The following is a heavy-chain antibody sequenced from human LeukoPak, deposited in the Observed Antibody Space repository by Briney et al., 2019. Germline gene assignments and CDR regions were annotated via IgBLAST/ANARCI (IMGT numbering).Heavy chain of an antibody. D-gene: IGHD2-2*02. V-gene: IGHV4-31*03. J-gene: IGHJ3*02. Sequence: SETLSLTCTVSGVSISSGGYYWSWIRQHPGKGLEWIGYIYYSGSTYYNPSLKSRVTISVDTSKNQFSPKLSSVTAADTAVYYCARDAYCSSTSCYIGDDAFDIWGQGTMVTVSS. CDR2: IYYSGST. CDR3: ARDAYCSSTSCYIGDDAFDI. CDR1: GVSISSGGYY.